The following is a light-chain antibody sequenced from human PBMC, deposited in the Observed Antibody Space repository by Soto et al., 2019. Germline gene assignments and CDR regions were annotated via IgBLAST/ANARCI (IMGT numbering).Light chain of an antibody. Sequence: EIVQTQYPATLSVSPGERGTLSCRASQSVSRYLAWLQQKPGQAPRLLIYDASNRATGIPARFSGSGSGTDFTLTISSLEPEDFAVYYCQQRSKWPLTFGGGTKVEIK. CDR1: QSVSRY. CDR3: QQRSKWPLT. J-gene: IGKJ4*01. CDR2: DAS. V-gene: IGKV3-11*01.